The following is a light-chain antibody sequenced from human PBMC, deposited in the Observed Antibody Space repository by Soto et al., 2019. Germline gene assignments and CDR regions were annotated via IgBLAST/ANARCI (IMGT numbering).Light chain of an antibody. CDR3: SSYTSSSTLV. CDR2: EVS. V-gene: IGLV2-14*01. Sequence: QSALTQPASVSGSPGQPITISCTGTSSDVGGYNYVSWYQQHPGKAPKLMIYEVSNRPSGVSNRFSGSKSGNTASLTISGLQGEDEADYYCSSYTSSSTLVFGGGTK. J-gene: IGLJ2*01. CDR1: SSDVGGYNY.